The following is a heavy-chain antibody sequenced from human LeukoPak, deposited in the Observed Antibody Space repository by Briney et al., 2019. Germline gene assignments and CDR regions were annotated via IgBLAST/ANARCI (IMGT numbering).Heavy chain of an antibody. CDR3: ARHKIGGEFNLIPYNWFDP. Sequence: ASVEVSCKASGYTFTSYDINWVRQATGQGLEWMGWMNPNSGNTGYAQKFQGRVTMTRNTSISTAYMELSSLRSEDTAVYYCARHKIGGEFNLIPYNWFDPWGQGTLVTVSS. CDR1: GYTFTSYD. CDR2: MNPNSGNT. D-gene: IGHD3-10*01. J-gene: IGHJ5*02. V-gene: IGHV1-8*01.